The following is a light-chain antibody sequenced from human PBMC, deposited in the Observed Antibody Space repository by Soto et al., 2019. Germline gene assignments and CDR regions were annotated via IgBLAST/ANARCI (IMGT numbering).Light chain of an antibody. V-gene: IGKV1-33*01. CDR3: QQYDNLYS. J-gene: IGKJ2*01. CDR1: QDISTY. Sequence: DIQMTQSPSSLSASVGDRVTITCQASQDISTYLHWYQQKLGKAPKLLIYDASNLEAGVPSRFSGSGSGTDFTFTISNLQPEDVATYYCQQYDNLYSFGQGTKLEIK. CDR2: DAS.